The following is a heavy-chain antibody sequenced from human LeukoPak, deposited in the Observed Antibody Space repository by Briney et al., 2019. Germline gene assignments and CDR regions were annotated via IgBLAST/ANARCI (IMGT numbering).Heavy chain of an antibody. CDR2: ITGSGGNT. D-gene: IGHD2-2*01. V-gene: IGHV3-23*01. Sequence: QPGGSLRFSCAASGFIFSSYAMSWVRQAPGKGLEWVAGITGSGGNTYFADSVKGRFTLSRDNSKNTMFLQMNSLRAEDTAIYYCAKDREVIVPAAGDYWGQGTLVTVSS. CDR1: GFIFSSYA. CDR3: AKDREVIVPAAGDY. J-gene: IGHJ4*02.